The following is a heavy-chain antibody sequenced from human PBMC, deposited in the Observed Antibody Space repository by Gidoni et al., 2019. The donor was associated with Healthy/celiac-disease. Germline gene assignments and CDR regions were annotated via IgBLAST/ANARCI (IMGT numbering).Heavy chain of an antibody. CDR2: INHSGST. V-gene: IGHV4-34*01. CDR3: ARGQGYYDFWSGYYTAPSYFDY. J-gene: IGHJ4*02. D-gene: IGHD3-3*01. Sequence: QVQLQQWGAGLLTPSETLSLTCAVYGGSFSGYYWSCIRQPPGKGLEWIGEINHSGSTNYNPSLKSRVTISVDTSKNQFSLKLSSVTAADTAVYYCARGQGYYDFWSGYYTAPSYFDYWGQGTLVTVSS. CDR1: GGSFSGYY.